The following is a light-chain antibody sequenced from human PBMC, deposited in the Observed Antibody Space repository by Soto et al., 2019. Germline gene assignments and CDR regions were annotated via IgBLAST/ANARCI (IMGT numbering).Light chain of an antibody. CDR3: QQSYNTVSLT. V-gene: IGKV1-39*01. CDR1: QSISTY. Sequence: DIQMTQSPSSLSASVGDRVTITCRASQSISTYLNWYQQKPGKAPKLLIYAASSLQSGVPSRFSGSRSGTDFTLTISSLQPEDFATYYCQQSYNTVSLTFGGGTKVEIK. CDR2: AAS. J-gene: IGKJ4*01.